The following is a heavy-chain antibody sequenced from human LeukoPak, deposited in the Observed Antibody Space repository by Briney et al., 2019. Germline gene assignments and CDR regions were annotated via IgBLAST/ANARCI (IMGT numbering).Heavy chain of an antibody. J-gene: IGHJ6*02. CDR3: ARDRVVPAAMLYYGMDV. D-gene: IGHD2-2*01. CDR1: GYTFTSYY. V-gene: IGHV1-46*01. CDR2: INPSGGST. Sequence: ASEKVSCKASGYTFTSYYMHWVRQAPGQGLEWMGIINPSGGSTSYAQKFQGRVTMTRDMSTSTVYMELSSLRSEDTAVYYCARDRVVPAAMLYYGMDVWGQGTTVTVSS.